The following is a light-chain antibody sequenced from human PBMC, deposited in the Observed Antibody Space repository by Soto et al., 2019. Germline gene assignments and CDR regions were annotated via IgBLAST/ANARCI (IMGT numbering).Light chain of an antibody. J-gene: IGKJ2*01. CDR3: QQYRWAPDT. V-gene: IGKV3-20*01. Sequence: PGERAILSCRTSQCIRDNYVAWYQQKPGQAPRLLIYGASTRVTGIPDRFSGSGSGTDFTLSISRLEPEDFAVYYCQQYRWAPDTFGQGTKLEIK. CDR2: GAS. CDR1: QCIRDNY.